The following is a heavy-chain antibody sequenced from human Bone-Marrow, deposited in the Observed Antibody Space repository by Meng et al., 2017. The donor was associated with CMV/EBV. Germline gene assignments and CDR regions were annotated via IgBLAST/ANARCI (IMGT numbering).Heavy chain of an antibody. CDR2: MKHDGSEK. CDR1: GFTVRNYL. V-gene: IGHV3-7*03. CDR3: SKDLTARLRGADAFDI. Sequence: GASLKISWAASGFTVRNYLMSWVRQAPGKGLEWVANMKHDGSEKYYADYVKGRFTISRDNSKNTLYLQMNSLRAEDTAVYYGSKDLTARLRGADAFDIWGQGTMVTV. J-gene: IGHJ3*02. D-gene: IGHD6-6*01.